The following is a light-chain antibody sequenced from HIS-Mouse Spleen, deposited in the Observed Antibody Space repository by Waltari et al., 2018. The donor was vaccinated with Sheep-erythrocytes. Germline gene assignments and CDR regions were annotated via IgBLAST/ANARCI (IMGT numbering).Light chain of an antibody. CDR2: DVS. V-gene: IGLV2-11*01. Sequence: QSALTQPRSVSGSPGQSVTISCTGTSSDVGGYNYVSWYQQHPGKATKLMLYDVSKRPSGVPYRFSGSKSGNTASLTISGLQAEDEADYYCCSYAGSYNHVFATGTKVTVL. CDR1: SSDVGGYNY. CDR3: CSYAGSYNHV. J-gene: IGLJ1*01.